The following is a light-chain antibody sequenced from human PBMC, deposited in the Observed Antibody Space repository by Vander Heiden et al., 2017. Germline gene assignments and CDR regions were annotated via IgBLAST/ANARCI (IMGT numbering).Light chain of an antibody. Sequence: EIVLPQSSGTLSLSPGERATLACSSSQSVSSSYLAWYQQTPGQAPRLLIYGASSRATGIPGRFSGSGSGTDFTLTISRLEPEDFAVYYCQQYGGSPWTFGQGTKVEIK. CDR3: QQYGGSPWT. CDR2: GAS. V-gene: IGKV3-20*01. CDR1: QSVSSSY. J-gene: IGKJ1*01.